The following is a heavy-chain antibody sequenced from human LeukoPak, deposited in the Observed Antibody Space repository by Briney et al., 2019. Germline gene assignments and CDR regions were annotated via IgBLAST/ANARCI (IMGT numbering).Heavy chain of an antibody. CDR3: ARNPDAGTADY. Sequence: GGSLRLSCTVSGSRLSEYWMSWARQAPGKGLEWVGNINEHGTEKFYVGSVTGRFSISRDNTKNTVFLQMNSLRLDDTAIYFCARNPDAGTADYWGEGTLVTVSS. CDR2: INEHGTEK. CDR1: GSRLSEYW. V-gene: IGHV3-7*01. D-gene: IGHD1-14*01. J-gene: IGHJ4*02.